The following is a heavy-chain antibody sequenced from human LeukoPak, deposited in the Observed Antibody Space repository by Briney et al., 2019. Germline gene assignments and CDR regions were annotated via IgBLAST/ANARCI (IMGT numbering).Heavy chain of an antibody. CDR1: GGSISSYY. D-gene: IGHD2-21*01. V-gene: IGHV4-59*08. CDR3: ARRPPIGAFDI. J-gene: IGHJ3*02. Sequence: SSETLSLTCTVSGGSISSYYWSWIRQPPGKGLEWIGYIYYSGSTNYNPSLKSRVTISVDTSKNQFSLKLSSVTAADTAVYYCARRPPIGAFDIRGQGTMVTVSS. CDR2: IYYSGST.